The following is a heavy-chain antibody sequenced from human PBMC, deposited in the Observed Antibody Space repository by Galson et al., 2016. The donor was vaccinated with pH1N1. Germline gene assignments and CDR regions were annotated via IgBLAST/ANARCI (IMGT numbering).Heavy chain of an antibody. CDR2: FSISGGT. Sequence: TLSLSCIVSGGAISTGSYYWGWVRQPAGKGLEWIGRFSISGGTNYNSSLRSRVTISFDTSKNQFSLELTSVTAADTAVYYCARDHYFGSGIHYWGQGIQVTVS. V-gene: IGHV4-61*02. CDR1: GGAISTGSYY. D-gene: IGHD3-10*01. J-gene: IGHJ4*02. CDR3: ARDHYFGSGIHY.